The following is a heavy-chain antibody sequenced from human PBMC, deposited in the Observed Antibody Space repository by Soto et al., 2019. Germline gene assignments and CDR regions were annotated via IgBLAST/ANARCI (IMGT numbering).Heavy chain of an antibody. V-gene: IGHV3-48*01. CDR2: ISSSSSTI. CDR3: AGDWHYYYYYGMDV. J-gene: IGHJ6*02. CDR1: GFTFSSYS. Sequence: EVQLVESGGGLVQPGGSLRLSCAASGFTFSSYSMNWVRQAPGKGLEWVSYISSSSSTIYYADSVKGRFTISRDNAKNSLYLQINSLRAEDAAVYYCAGDWHYYYYYGMDVWGQGTTVTVSS.